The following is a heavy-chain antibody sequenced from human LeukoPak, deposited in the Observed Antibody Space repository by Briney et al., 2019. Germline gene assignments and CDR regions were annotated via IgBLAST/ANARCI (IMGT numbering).Heavy chain of an antibody. V-gene: IGHV4-34*01. CDR3: AREEADYYDSSGYYYSPFDY. D-gene: IGHD3-22*01. J-gene: IGHJ4*02. Sequence: SETLSLTCAVYGGSFSGYYWSWIRQPPGKGLEWIGEINHSGSTNYNPSLKSRVTISVDTSKNQFSLKLSSVTAADTAVYYCAREEADYYDSSGYYYSPFDYWGQGTLVTVSS. CDR2: INHSGST. CDR1: GGSFSGYY.